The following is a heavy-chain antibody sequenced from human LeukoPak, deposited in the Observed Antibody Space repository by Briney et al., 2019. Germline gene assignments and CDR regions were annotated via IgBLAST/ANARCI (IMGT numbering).Heavy chain of an antibody. CDR3: ARRLRQNLFDP. J-gene: IGHJ5*02. V-gene: IGHV4-59*08. D-gene: IGHD4-17*01. Sequence: SETLSLTCTVSGVSISSGYWSWIRLPPGKGLEWIGYIYYSGSSNYSPSLKSRVTMSVDTSKDQFSLKLASVTAADTAVYYCARRLRQNLFDPWGQGTLVTVSS. CDR2: IYYSGSS. CDR1: GVSISSGY.